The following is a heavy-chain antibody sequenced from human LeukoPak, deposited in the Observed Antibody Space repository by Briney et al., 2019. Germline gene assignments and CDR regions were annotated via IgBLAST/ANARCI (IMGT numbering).Heavy chain of an antibody. Sequence: GGSLRLSCAASGFTFSSYGMHWVRQAPGKGLEWVAFIRYDGSNKYYADSVKGRFTISRDNSRNTLYLQMNSLRAEDTAVYYCAKDPTHYRVWDDYDSPVLSCWGQGTLVTVSS. CDR1: GFTFSSYG. J-gene: IGHJ4*02. V-gene: IGHV3-30*02. D-gene: IGHD3-22*01. CDR2: IRYDGSNK. CDR3: AKDPTHYRVWDDYDSPVLSC.